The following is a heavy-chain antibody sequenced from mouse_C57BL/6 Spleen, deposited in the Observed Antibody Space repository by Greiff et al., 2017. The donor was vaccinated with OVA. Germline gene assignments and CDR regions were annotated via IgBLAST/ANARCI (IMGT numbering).Heavy chain of an antibody. CDR3: ARKEDYSNYNYAMDY. V-gene: IGHV5-4*03. CDR1: GFTFSSYA. D-gene: IGHD2-5*01. J-gene: IGHJ4*01. CDR2: ISDGGSYT. Sequence: EVKLVESGGGLVKPGGSLKLSCAASGFTFSSYAMSWVRQTPEKRLEWVATISDGGSYTYYPDNVKGRFTISRDNAKNNLYLQMSHLKSEDTAMYYCARKEDYSNYNYAMDYWGQGTSVTVSS.